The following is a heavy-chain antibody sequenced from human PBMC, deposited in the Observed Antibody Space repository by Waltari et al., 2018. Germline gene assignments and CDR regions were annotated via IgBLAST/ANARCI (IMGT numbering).Heavy chain of an antibody. CDR1: GYSISSAYY. V-gene: IGHV4-38-2*02. CDR2: IYHTEST. CDR3: ARDEITNWNFFDY. Sequence: QVQLQESGPGLVKPSETLSLTCAVSGYSISSAYYWGWIRPSPGKGLEWIGSIYHTESTYYNPSLKSRVTISVDTSKKQFSLKLSAVTAADTAVYYCARDEITNWNFFDYWGQGLLVTVSS. D-gene: IGHD1-1*01. J-gene: IGHJ4*02.